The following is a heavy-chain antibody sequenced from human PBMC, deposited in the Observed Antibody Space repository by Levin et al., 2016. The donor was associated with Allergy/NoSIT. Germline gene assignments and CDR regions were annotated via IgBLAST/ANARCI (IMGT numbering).Heavy chain of an antibody. CDR1: GFTFSNYA. CDR2: ISKSGST. CDR3: AKEILQQAPL. V-gene: IGHV3-23*01. D-gene: IGHD6-13*01. Sequence: GESLKISCAASGFTFSNYAMSWVRQGPGKGFEWLSAISKSGSTFYADSAKGRLTISRDNSKNTLYLQMNSLRADDTAVYYCAKEILQQAPLWGQGTLVTVSS. J-gene: IGHJ4*02.